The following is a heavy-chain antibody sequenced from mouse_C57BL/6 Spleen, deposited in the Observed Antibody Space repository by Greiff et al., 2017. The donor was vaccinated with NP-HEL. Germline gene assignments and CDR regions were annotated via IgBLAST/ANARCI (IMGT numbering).Heavy chain of an antibody. V-gene: IGHV5-6*02. CDR3: ASYYGSSPHWYFDV. J-gene: IGHJ1*03. CDR2: ISSGGSYT. CDR1: GFTFSSYG. D-gene: IGHD1-1*01. Sequence: DVMLVESGGDLVKPGGSLKLSCAASGFTFSSYGMSWVRQTPDKRLEWVATISSGGSYTYYPDSVKGRFTISRDNAKNTLYLQMSSLKSEDTAMYYCASYYGSSPHWYFDVWGTGTTVTVSS.